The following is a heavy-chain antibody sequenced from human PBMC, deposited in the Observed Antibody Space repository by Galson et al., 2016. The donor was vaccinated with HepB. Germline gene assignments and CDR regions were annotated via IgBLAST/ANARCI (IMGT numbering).Heavy chain of an antibody. CDR3: TQDWDSWGHYYVADFS. CDR2: IKSKIDGETT. Sequence: SLRLSCAASGFTFSGAWMRWVRQAPGKGLEWVGRIKSKIDGETTEYAASVRGRFSISRDDSKNMVYLQMNSLKSDDKDGYSCTQDWDSWGHYYVADFSWGQGTLVTVSS. J-gene: IGHJ4*02. CDR1: GFTFSGAW. D-gene: IGHD3-10*02. V-gene: IGHV3-15*01.